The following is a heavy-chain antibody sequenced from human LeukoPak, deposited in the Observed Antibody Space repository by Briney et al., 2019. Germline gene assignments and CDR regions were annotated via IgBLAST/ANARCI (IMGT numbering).Heavy chain of an antibody. V-gene: IGHV1-2*02. J-gene: IGHJ4*02. Sequence: ASVKVSCKTSGYTFTGYYLHWVRQAPGQGLEWMGWINPQTGDTKSARKFQGRVTMTTDTSMSTAYLELSSLTSGDTAVYYCARGERDIVVVPAAGGSYFDYWGQGTLVTVSS. CDR2: INPQTGDT. CDR3: ARGERDIVVVPAAGGSYFDY. CDR1: GYTFTGYY. D-gene: IGHD2-2*01.